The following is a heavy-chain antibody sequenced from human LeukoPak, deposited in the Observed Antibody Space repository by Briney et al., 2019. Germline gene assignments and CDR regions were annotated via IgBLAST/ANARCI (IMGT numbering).Heavy chain of an antibody. D-gene: IGHD2-2*01. CDR3: ARDHCSSTSCYYPPGY. J-gene: IGHJ4*02. CDR2: IWYDGSNK. V-gene: IGHV3-33*01. CDR1: GFTFSSYG. Sequence: GGSLRLSCAASGFTFSSYGMHWVRQAPGKGLEWVAVIWYDGSNKYYADSVKGRFTISRDNSKNTLYLQMNSLRAEDTAVYYCARDHCSSTSCYYPPGYWGQGTPVTVSS.